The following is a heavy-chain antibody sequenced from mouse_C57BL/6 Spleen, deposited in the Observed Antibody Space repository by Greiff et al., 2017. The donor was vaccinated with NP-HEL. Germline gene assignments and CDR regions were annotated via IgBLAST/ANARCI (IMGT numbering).Heavy chain of an antibody. CDR1: GYTFTSYW. D-gene: IGHD1-1*01. CDR2: IDPSDSYT. Sequence: QVQLQQPGAELVKPGASVKLSCKASGYTFTSYWMQWVKQRPGQGLEWIGEIDPSDSYTNYNQKFKGKATLTVDTSSSTAYMQLSSLTSEDAAVYYCARGSSLYWGQGTLVTVSA. J-gene: IGHJ3*01. V-gene: IGHV1-50*01. CDR3: ARGSSLY.